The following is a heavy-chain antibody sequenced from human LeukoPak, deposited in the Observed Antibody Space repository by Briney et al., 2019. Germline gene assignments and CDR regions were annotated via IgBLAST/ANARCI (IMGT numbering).Heavy chain of an antibody. Sequence: GGSLRLSCAASGFTFSSYSMNWVRQAPGKGLGWVSSISSSSSYIYYADSVKGRFTISRDNAKNSLYLQMNSLRAEDTAVYYCARSIVATTLDYWGQGTLVTVSS. D-gene: IGHD5-12*01. CDR3: ARSIVATTLDY. J-gene: IGHJ4*02. CDR2: ISSSSSYI. V-gene: IGHV3-21*01. CDR1: GFTFSSYS.